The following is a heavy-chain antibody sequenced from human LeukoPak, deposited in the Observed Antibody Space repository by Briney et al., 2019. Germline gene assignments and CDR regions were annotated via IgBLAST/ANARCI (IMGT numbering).Heavy chain of an antibody. CDR3: AKEGDYCSSSGCHKRGIDY. J-gene: IGHJ4*02. CDR2: IWYDGSHD. CDR1: GFVFSHYA. Sequence: GTSLRLSCAASGFVFSHYAMHWVRQAPGKGLEWVAIIWYDGSHDTYTDSVKGRFTVSRDNFKNALHLQMNSLRVEDTAVYYCAKEGDYCSSSGCHKRGIDYWGQGTLVTVSS. D-gene: IGHD2-2*01. V-gene: IGHV3-33*06.